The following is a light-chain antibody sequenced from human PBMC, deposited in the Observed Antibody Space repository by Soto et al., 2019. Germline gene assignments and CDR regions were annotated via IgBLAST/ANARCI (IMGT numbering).Light chain of an antibody. Sequence: DIQMTQSPSTLSASVGDRVTITCRASQSISSWLAWYQQKPGKAPKLLIYDASSLESGVPSRFSGSGSGTEFTLTISSLQPDDFATYYCQQYNSLTFGQGTKVDSK. CDR1: QSISSW. CDR3: QQYNSLT. V-gene: IGKV1-5*01. CDR2: DAS. J-gene: IGKJ2*01.